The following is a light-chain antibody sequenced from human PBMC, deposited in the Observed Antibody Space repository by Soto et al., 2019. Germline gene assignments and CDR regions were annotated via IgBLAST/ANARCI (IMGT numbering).Light chain of an antibody. J-gene: IGKJ1*01. CDR3: QQSNNWPPWT. Sequence: EIVMTQSPATLSVSPGERATLSCRASQSVSSNLAWYQQKPGQAPRLLIYGASTRATGIPARFSGSGSGSEVTLTISSLKYEDFAVYYCQQSNNWPPWTFGQGTKVEIK. V-gene: IGKV3-15*01. CDR2: GAS. CDR1: QSVSSN.